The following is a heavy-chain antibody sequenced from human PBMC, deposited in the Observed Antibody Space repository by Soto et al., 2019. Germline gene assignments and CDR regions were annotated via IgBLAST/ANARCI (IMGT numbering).Heavy chain of an antibody. V-gene: IGHV3-11*06. CDR2: ISSSSSYT. Sequence: QVQLVESGGGLVKPGGSLRLSCAASGFTFSDYYMSWIRQAPGKGLEWVSYISSSSSYTNYADSVKGRFTISRDNAKNSLYLQMNSLRAEDTAVYYCARDLSMTRYYYYGMDVWGQGTTVTVSS. CDR1: GFTFSDYY. CDR3: ARDLSMTRYYYYGMDV. D-gene: IGHD4-17*01. J-gene: IGHJ6*02.